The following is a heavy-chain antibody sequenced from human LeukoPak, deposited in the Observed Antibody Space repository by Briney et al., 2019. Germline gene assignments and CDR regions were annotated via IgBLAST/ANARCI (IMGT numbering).Heavy chain of an antibody. CDR1: GFTFSSYE. D-gene: IGHD5-12*01. J-gene: IGHJ4*02. Sequence: PGGSLRLSCAGSGFTFSSYEMNWVRQAPGKGLEWVACITGGGSTIYYADSVKGRFTISRDNAKNSLYLQMNSLRAEDTAMYYCARDSGYNAFDYWGQGTLVTVSS. CDR2: ITGGGSTI. CDR3: ARDSGYNAFDY. V-gene: IGHV3-48*03.